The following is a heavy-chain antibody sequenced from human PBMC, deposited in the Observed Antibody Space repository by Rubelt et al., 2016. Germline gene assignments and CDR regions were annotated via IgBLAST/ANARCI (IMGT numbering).Heavy chain of an antibody. V-gene: IGHV3-15*01. D-gene: IGHD2-2*01. J-gene: IGHJ4*02. CDR1: GFTFSSYA. CDR3: TALGYCSSTSCWSGSY. CDR2: IKSKTDGGTT. Sequence: EVQLLESGGGLVQPGGSLRLSCAASGFTFSSYAMSWVRQAPGKGLEWVGRIKSKTDGGTTNYAASGKGRFTISRDDSKNTLYLQMNSLKTEDTAVYYRTALGYCSSTSCWSGSYWGQGTLVTVSS.